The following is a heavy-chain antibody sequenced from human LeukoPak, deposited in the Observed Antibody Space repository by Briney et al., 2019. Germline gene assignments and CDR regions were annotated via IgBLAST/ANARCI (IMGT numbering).Heavy chain of an antibody. CDR1: GFTVSSNY. J-gene: IGHJ4*02. V-gene: IGHV3-53*01. CDR2: IYSGGST. D-gene: IGHD5-24*01. Sequence: PGGSLRLSCAASGFTVSSNYMTWVRQAPGKGLEWVSVIYSGGSTYYADSVKGRFTISRDNSKNTLYLQMNSLRAEDTAVYYCARDPAGRDGYKGFDYWGPGTLVTVSS. CDR3: ARDPAGRDGYKGFDY.